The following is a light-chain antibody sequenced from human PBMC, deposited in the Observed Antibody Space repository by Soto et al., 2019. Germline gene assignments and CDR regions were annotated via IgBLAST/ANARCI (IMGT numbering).Light chain of an antibody. CDR3: RSYAGSPVV. CDR1: SSDVGGYNF. Sequence: QSVLTQPRSLSGSPGQSVTISCTGTSSDVGGYNFVSWYQQHPGTAPKLMIYDVTKRPSGVPDRFSGFKSGNTASLTISGLQAEDEAEYYCRSYAGSPVVFGGGTQLTVL. CDR2: DVT. J-gene: IGLJ2*01. V-gene: IGLV2-11*01.